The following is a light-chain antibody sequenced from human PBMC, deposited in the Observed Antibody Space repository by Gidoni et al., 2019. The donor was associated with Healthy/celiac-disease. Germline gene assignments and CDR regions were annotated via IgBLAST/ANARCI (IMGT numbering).Light chain of an antibody. CDR1: SSYVGGYNY. J-gene: IGLJ2*01. CDR2: DDS. Sequence: QSPLTQPASVSGSPGHSITISCTGTSSYVGGYNYVSWYQQHPGKAPTLMIYDDSNRPSGVSNRFSGSKSGNTASLTISGLQAEDEADYYCSSYTSSSTLEGVFGGGTKLTVL. V-gene: IGLV2-14*03. CDR3: SSYTSSSTLEGV.